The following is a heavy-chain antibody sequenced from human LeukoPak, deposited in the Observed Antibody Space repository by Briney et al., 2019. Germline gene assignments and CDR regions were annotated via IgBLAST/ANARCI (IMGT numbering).Heavy chain of an antibody. CDR3: ASPTEGELFPFDY. D-gene: IGHD1-26*01. CDR1: GFTFSSYS. V-gene: IGHV3-21*01. J-gene: IGHJ4*02. Sequence: GGSLRLSCAASGFTFSSYSMNWVRQAPGKGLEWVSSISSSSSYIYYADSVKGRFTISRDNAKNSLYLQMNSLRAEDTAVYYCASPTEGELFPFDYWGQGTLVTVSS. CDR2: ISSSSSYI.